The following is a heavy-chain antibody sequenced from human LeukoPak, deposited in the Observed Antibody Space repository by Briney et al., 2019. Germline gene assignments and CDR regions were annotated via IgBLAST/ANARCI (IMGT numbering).Heavy chain of an antibody. CDR2: IYTSGST. J-gene: IGHJ4*02. V-gene: IGHV4-61*02. CDR3: ARSGYDFWSGYLDY. Sequence: SETLSLTCTVSGGSISSGSYYWSWIRQPAGKGLEWIGRIYTSGSTNYNPSLKSRVTMSVDTSKNQFSLKLSSVTAADTAVYYCARSGYDFWSGYLDYWGQGTLVTVSS. CDR1: GGSISSGSYY. D-gene: IGHD3-3*01.